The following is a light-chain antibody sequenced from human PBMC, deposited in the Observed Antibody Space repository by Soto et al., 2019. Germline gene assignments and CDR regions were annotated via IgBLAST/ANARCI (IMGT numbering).Light chain of an antibody. CDR1: SSDVGGYNY. V-gene: IGLV2-14*01. Sequence: QSALTQPASVSGSPGQSITISCTGTSSDVGGYNYVSWYQQHPDKAPKLMIYEVSNRPSGVSNRFSGSKSGNTASLTISGLQAEDEADYYCSSYTSSSTSVFGGGTKLTVL. J-gene: IGLJ3*02. CDR3: SSYTSSSTSV. CDR2: EVS.